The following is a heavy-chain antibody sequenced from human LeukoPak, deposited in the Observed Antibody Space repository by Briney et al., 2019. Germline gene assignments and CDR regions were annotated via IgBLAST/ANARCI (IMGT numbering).Heavy chain of an antibody. V-gene: IGHV4-4*07. J-gene: IGHJ6*03. CDR1: GDSISSYY. Sequence: SETLSLTCTVSGDSISSYYGNWIRQPAGKGLEWIGRIHSSGSTKYNPSLKSRVTMSLDPSKNLFSLKLSSVAAADTAVYSCAREWGYGGKSRGYYHHHRGLWGKGTTVTVSS. D-gene: IGHD4-23*01. CDR3: AREWGYGGKSRGYYHHHRGL. CDR2: IHSSGST.